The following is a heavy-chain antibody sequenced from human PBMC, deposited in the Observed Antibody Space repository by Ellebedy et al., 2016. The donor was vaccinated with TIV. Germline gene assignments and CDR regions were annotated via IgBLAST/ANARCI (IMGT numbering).Heavy chain of an antibody. CDR1: GFTYSPYK. V-gene: IGHV3-21*06. CDR2: LRGGGGYQ. J-gene: IGHJ4*02. CDR3: AKDRDGDYIWDGDEFGV. D-gene: IGHD4-17*01. Sequence: PGGSLRLSCTASGFTYSPYKMIWVPQTPRKALERVPFLRGGGGYQYYAGSVTGRFTVSRDHARSSLYLEINNLTGDDNAIYYCAKDRDGDYIWDGDEFGVWGQGTLVT.